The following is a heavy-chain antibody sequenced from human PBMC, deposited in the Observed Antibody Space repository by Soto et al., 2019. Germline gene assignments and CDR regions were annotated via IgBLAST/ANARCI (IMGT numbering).Heavy chain of an antibody. V-gene: IGHV3-30*18. CDR1: GLTFSGYG. Sequence: QVQMVESGGGVVQPGTSLRLSCVVTGLTFSGYGMHWVRQAPGKGLEWVADITYGGSSTYYADAVKGRFTVSRDNSKNILYLQMTSLRGDDTAMYYCAKDQMGRGWRTLDSWGQGTLVIVSS. J-gene: IGHJ4*02. D-gene: IGHD3-10*01. CDR2: ITYGGSST. CDR3: AKDQMGRGWRTLDS.